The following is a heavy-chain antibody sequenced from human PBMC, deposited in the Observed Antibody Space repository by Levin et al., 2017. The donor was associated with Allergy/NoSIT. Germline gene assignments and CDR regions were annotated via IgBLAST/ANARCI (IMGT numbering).Heavy chain of an antibody. CDR2: INPNSGGT. V-gene: IGHV1-2*06. CDR1: GYTFTGYY. CDR3: ARDGPVLSGGVDAFDI. Sequence: GESLKISCKASGYTFTGYYMHWVRQAPGQGLEWMGRINPNSGGTNYAQKFQGRVTMTRDTSISTAYMELSRLRSDDTAVYYCARDGPVLSGGVDAFDIWGQGTMVTVSS. J-gene: IGHJ3*02. D-gene: IGHD2-15*01.